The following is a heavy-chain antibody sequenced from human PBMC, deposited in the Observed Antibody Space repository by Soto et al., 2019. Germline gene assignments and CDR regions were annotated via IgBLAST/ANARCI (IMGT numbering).Heavy chain of an antibody. V-gene: IGHV1-3*01. D-gene: IGHD2-21*01. CDR1: GYTFTSYG. J-gene: IGHJ3*02. CDR2: IDPDNGDT. CDR3: ARDDGDRAFDI. Sequence: QFQFVQSGAEVKEPGASVKVSCKASGYTFTSYGLHWVRQAPGQSLEWMGWIDPDNGDTKHSQKFQGRVTITRDTSASTAYTELRSLRYEDTAVYYCARDDGDRAFDIWGQGTTVTVSS.